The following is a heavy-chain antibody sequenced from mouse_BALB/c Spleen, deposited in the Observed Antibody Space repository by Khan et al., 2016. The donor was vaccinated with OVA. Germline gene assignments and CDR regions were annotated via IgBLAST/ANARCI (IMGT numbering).Heavy chain of an antibody. V-gene: IGHV14-1*02. CDR3: ARRGYGNYWFAY. J-gene: IGHJ3*01. D-gene: IGHD2-1*01. CDR2: IDPENGDT. Sequence: MQLEESGAELVRPGALVKLSCKASGFNIEDYYMNWVKQRPEQGLEWIGWIDPENGDTTYDPKFQGKASITADTSSKIAYLQLSSLTSEDTAVYYCARRGYGNYWFAYWGQGTLVTVS. CDR1: GFNIEDYY.